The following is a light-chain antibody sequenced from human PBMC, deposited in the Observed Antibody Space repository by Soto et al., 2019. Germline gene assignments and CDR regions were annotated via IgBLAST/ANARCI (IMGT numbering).Light chain of an antibody. Sequence: IVLTQSPDTLSLSPGQRATLSCRASQSVSRRYLAWYQQKPGQAPILLIYDVSERASDIPDRLSGSGSGPDFHLTINRRVPEDVALEYCRYQGSFGGGTKVEIK. J-gene: IGKJ4*01. V-gene: IGKV3-20*01. CDR3: RYQGS. CDR1: QSVSRRY. CDR2: DVS.